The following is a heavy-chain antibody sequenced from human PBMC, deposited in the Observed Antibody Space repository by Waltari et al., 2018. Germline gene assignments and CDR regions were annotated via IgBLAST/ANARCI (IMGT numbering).Heavy chain of an antibody. V-gene: IGHV4-39*01. Sequence: QLQLQESGPGLVKPSETLSLTCSVSGVSLTSNRHYWGWIRQPPGQGLGWIGTLSYSGATYNSPSLKSRVTISRDTSKNQLSLILGSVTAADTAVYFCATYIGASIGTAAFDVWGQGTMVTVSA. D-gene: IGHD5-12*01. CDR1: GVSLTSNRHY. CDR2: LSYSGAT. CDR3: ATYIGASIGTAAFDV. J-gene: IGHJ3*01.